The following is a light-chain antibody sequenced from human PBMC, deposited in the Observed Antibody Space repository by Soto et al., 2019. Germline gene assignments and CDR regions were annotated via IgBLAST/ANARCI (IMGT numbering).Light chain of an antibody. Sequence: QSALTQPASASGSPGQSITISCTGTSSDVGSYNLVSWYQQHPGKGPKLMIYEGSKRPSGVSNRFSGSKSGNTASPTISGPQAEDEADYYCCSYAGSSGVFGGGTKLTVL. V-gene: IGLV2-23*01. J-gene: IGLJ3*02. CDR1: SSDVGSYNL. CDR3: CSYAGSSGV. CDR2: EGS.